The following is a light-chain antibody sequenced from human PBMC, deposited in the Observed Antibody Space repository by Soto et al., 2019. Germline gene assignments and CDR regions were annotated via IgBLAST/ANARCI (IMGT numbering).Light chain of an antibody. V-gene: IGLV1-40*01. J-gene: IGLJ2*01. CDR3: QSYDSSLSVI. CDR1: SSNIGAGYD. CDR2: DNS. Sequence: QAVVTQPPSVSGAPGQRVTISCTGSSSNIGAGYDVHWYQQLPGTAPKLLIYDNSNRPSGVPDRFSGSKSGTSASLAITGLQAEDEADYSCQSYDSSLSVIFGGGTQLTV.